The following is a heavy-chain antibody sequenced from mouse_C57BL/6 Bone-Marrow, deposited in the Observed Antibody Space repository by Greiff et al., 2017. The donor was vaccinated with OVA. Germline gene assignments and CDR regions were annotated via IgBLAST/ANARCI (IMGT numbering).Heavy chain of an antibody. CDR3: ARRSYGPRYAMDY. Sequence: QVQLQQPGAELVRPGTSVQLSCKASGYTFTSYWMHWVKQRPGQGLEWIGVIDPSDSYTNYNQKFKGKATLTVDTSSSTAYMQLSSLTSENSAVYYCARRSYGPRYAMDYWGQGTSVTVSS. CDR2: IDPSDSYT. V-gene: IGHV1-59*01. J-gene: IGHJ4*01. D-gene: IGHD1-1*01. CDR1: GYTFTSYW.